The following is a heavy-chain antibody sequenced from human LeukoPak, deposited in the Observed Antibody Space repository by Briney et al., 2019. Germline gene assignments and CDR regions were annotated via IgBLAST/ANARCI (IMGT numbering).Heavy chain of an antibody. D-gene: IGHD6-13*01. Sequence: GASVKVSCKASGYIFTSYDINWVRQATGQGLEWMGWMNPNSGNTGYAQKFQGRVTMTRNTSISTAYMELSSLRSEDTAVYYCARFPSSSWYYYYYGMDVWGQGTTVTVSS. CDR3: ARFPSSSWYYYYYGMDV. CDR1: GYIFTSYD. CDR2: MNPNSGNT. V-gene: IGHV1-8*01. J-gene: IGHJ6*02.